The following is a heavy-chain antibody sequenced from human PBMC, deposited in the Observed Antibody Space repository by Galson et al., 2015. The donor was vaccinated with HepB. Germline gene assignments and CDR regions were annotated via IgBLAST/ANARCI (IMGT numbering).Heavy chain of an antibody. Sequence: SLRLSCAASGFTFSSYAMHWVRQAPGKGLEWVAVISYDGSNKYYADSVKGRFTISRDNSKNTLYLQMNSLRAEDTAVYYCARNKDEQWLDAFDIWGQGTMVTVSS. CDR3: ARNKDEQWLDAFDI. V-gene: IGHV3-30-3*01. D-gene: IGHD6-19*01. CDR1: GFTFSSYA. CDR2: ISYDGSNK. J-gene: IGHJ3*02.